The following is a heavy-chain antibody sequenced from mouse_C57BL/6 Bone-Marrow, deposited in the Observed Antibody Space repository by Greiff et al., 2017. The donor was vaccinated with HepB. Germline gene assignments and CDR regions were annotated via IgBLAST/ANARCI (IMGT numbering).Heavy chain of an antibody. Sequence: EVMLVESGGGLVQPGGSLKLSCAASGFTFSDYGMAWVRQAPRKGPEWVAFISNLAYSIYYADTVTGRFTISRENAKNTLYLEMSSLRSEDTAMYYCARLAYGTRYAMDYWGQGTSVTVSS. D-gene: IGHD2-1*01. CDR2: ISNLAYSI. J-gene: IGHJ4*01. V-gene: IGHV5-15*04. CDR3: ARLAYGTRYAMDY. CDR1: GFTFSDYG.